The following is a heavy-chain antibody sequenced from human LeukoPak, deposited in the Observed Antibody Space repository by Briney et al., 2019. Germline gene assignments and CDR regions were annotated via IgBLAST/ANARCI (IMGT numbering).Heavy chain of an antibody. CDR1: GFSVSGYW. CDR2: IKQDGSEK. V-gene: IGHV3-7*01. J-gene: IGHJ4*02. D-gene: IGHD6-13*01. Sequence: QSGGSLRLSCAVSGFSVSGYWMTWVRQAPGKGLEWVANIKQDGSEKNYVDSVKGRFTISRDNAENSLFLQMNSLRVEDTAVYYCAREWQGGIAAAGTRIEGDYWGQGPWSPSPQ. CDR3: AREWQGGIAAAGTRIEGDY.